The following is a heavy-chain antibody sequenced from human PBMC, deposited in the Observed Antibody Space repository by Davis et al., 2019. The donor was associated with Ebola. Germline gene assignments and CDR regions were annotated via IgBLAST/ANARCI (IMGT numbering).Heavy chain of an antibody. V-gene: IGHV3-23*01. Sequence: GEPLKISCAASGFTFSSYGMSWVSQAPGKGLEWVSGISGSGGRTYYADSAKGRFTISRDNAKNSLYLQMNSLRAEDTAVYYCAKRGSSGYYFDYWGQRTLVTVSS. CDR3: AKRGSSGYYFDY. J-gene: IGHJ4*02. CDR2: ISGSGGRT. D-gene: IGHD3-22*01. CDR1: GFTFSSYG.